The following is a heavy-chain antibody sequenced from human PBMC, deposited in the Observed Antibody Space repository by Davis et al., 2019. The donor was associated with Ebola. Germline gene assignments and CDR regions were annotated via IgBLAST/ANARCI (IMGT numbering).Heavy chain of an antibody. CDR2: ISSSGSPR. Sequence: PGGSLRLSCAASGFTFSRFDMSWVRQAPGKGLEWVSYISSSGSPRYYADSVKGRFTISRDNAKNSLYLQMNSLRAEDMALYYCAKDGSSSSWYYFDYWGQGTLVTVSS. CDR3: AKDGSSSSWYYFDY. D-gene: IGHD6-13*01. V-gene: IGHV3-48*03. CDR1: GFTFSRFD. J-gene: IGHJ4*02.